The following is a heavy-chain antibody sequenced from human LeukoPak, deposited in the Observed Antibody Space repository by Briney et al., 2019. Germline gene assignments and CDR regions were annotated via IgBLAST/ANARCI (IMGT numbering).Heavy chain of an antibody. CDR2: IYYSGST. CDR3: ARVMTGGDAFDI. D-gene: IGHD2-21*02. Sequence: PSETLSLTCTVSAGSISSYYWSWIRQPPGKGLEWIGYIYYSGSTNYNPSLKSRVTISVDTSKNQFSLKLSSVTAADTAVYYCARVMTGGDAFDIWGQGTMVTVSS. CDR1: AGSISSYY. J-gene: IGHJ3*02. V-gene: IGHV4-59*01.